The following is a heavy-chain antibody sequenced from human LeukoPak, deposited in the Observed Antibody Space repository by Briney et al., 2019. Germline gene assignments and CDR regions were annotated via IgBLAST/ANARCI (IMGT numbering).Heavy chain of an antibody. CDR3: AKDLGGLDY. J-gene: IGHJ4*02. CDR2: ISYDGSNK. D-gene: IGHD3-10*01. CDR1: GFTFSNYG. V-gene: IGHV3-30*18. Sequence: GRSLRLSCATSGFTFSNYGMHWVRQAPGKGLEWVAVISYDGSNKYYADSVKGRFTISRDNSKNTLYLQMNSLRAEDTAVYYCAKDLGGLDYWGQGTLVTVSS.